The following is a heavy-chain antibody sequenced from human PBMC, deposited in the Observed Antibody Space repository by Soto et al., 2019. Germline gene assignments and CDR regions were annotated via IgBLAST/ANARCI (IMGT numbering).Heavy chain of an antibody. J-gene: IGHJ4*02. Sequence: GGSLRLSCAASGFTFSSYWMHWARQAPGKGLVWVSRINPDGSATNYADSVKGRFTISRDNAKNTLYLQMNSLRAEDTAVFYCGRGGSDSPMAPGYWGQGTLVTVSS. CDR3: GRGGSDSPMAPGY. V-gene: IGHV3-74*01. CDR2: INPDGSAT. D-gene: IGHD5-18*01. CDR1: GFTFSSYW.